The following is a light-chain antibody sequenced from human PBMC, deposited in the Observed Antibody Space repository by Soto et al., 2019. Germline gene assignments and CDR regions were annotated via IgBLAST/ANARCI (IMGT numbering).Light chain of an antibody. CDR1: RSNIGSYY. CDR2: RDN. Sequence: QSVLTQPPSASGTPGQRVTISCSGSRSNIGSYYVYWYQHLPGMAPKLLISRDNQRPSGVPDRFSGSKSGTSAFLAISGLRSEDEADYYCSSWDDSLSGSLEFGGGTKVTVL. CDR3: SSWDDSLSGSLE. V-gene: IGLV1-47*01. J-gene: IGLJ3*02.